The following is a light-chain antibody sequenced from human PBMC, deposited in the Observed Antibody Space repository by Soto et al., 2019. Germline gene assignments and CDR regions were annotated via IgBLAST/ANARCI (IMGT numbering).Light chain of an antibody. CDR3: QQYNSNSEIS. Sequence: DIQMTQSPSTLSASVGDRVTITCRASQSIGRWLAWYQQKPGKAPKLLIYKAYTLESGVPSRFSGSGSGTDFTLTISSLQPDDFATYYCQQYNSNSEISFGPGTKVDIK. V-gene: IGKV1-5*03. J-gene: IGKJ3*01. CDR2: KAY. CDR1: QSIGRW.